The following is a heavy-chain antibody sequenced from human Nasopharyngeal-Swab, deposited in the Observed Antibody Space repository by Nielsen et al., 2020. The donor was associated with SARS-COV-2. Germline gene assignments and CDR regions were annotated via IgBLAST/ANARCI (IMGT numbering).Heavy chain of an antibody. D-gene: IGHD3-22*01. V-gene: IGHV3-21*01. Sequence: GESLKISCAASGFTFSSYSVNWVRQAPGKGLEWVSSISSSSSYIYYADSVKGRFTISRDNAKNSLYLQMNSLRAEDTAVYYCARGGYYYDSSGYYDYWGQGTLVTVSS. CDR2: ISSSSSYI. CDR3: ARGGYYYDSSGYYDY. CDR1: GFTFSSYS. J-gene: IGHJ4*02.